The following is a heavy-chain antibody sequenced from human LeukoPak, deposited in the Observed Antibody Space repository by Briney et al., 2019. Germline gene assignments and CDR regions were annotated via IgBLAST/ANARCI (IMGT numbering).Heavy chain of an antibody. CDR1: GYDFTDYW. CDR3: ARVGKGSYPRNYFDY. CDR2: IYAGDSET. V-gene: IGHV5-51*01. J-gene: IGHJ4*02. D-gene: IGHD1-26*01. Sequence: GESLKISCEGSGYDFTDYWIAWLRQLPGKGLEYMVIIYAGDSETRYSPSFQGQVTMSADKSISIAYLQWSGLKASDTAMYYCARVGKGSYPRNYFDYWGQGTLVTVSS.